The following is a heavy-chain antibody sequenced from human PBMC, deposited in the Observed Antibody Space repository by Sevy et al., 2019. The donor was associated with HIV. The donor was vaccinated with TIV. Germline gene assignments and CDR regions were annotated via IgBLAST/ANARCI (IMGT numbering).Heavy chain of an antibody. Sequence: GGSLRLSCAASGFTFGSYGMTWVRQAPGKGLEWVANIREEGSGRFYVDSVRGRFTVSRDNAKKTLYLQMNNLRGEDTALYYCARLYSSSSGRGLDNWGQGALVTVSS. CDR3: ARLYSSSSGRGLDN. D-gene: IGHD6-6*01. V-gene: IGHV3-7*01. J-gene: IGHJ4*02. CDR1: GFTFGSYG. CDR2: IREEGSGR.